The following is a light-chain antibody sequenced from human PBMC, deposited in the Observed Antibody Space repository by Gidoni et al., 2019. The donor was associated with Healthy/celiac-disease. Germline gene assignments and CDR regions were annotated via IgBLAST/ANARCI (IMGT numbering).Light chain of an antibody. Sequence: VFTQSPGTLSLSPGERATLSCRASQRVSSSYLAWYQQKPGQAPRLLIYGASSRATGIPDRFSGSGSGTDFTLTISRLEPEDFAVYYCQQYGSSPWTFGQGTKVEIK. CDR1: QRVSSSY. CDR3: QQYGSSPWT. J-gene: IGKJ1*01. V-gene: IGKV3-20*01. CDR2: GAS.